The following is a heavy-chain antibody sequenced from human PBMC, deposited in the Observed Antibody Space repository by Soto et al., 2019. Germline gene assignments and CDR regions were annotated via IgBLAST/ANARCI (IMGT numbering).Heavy chain of an antibody. CDR3: ARDFLRDFWSGYYIY. Sequence: GGSLRLSCAASGFTFSSYWMSWVRQAPGKGLEWVANIKQDGSEKYYVDSVKGRFTISRDNAKNSLYLQMNSLRAEDTAVYYCARDFLRDFWSGYYIYWGQGTLVTVYS. J-gene: IGHJ4*02. D-gene: IGHD3-3*01. V-gene: IGHV3-7*03. CDR2: IKQDGSEK. CDR1: GFTFSSYW.